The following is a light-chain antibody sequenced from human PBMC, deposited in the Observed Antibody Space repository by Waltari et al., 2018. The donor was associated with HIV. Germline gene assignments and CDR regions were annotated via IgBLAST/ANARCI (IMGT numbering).Light chain of an antibody. J-gene: IGLJ1*01. CDR3: YSAADNNYV. CDR1: VLAKKS. CDR2: KGS. V-gene: IGLV3-27*01. Sequence: SYELTQPSSVSVSPGQTARITCSADVLAKKSARWFQRKPGQAPGLVIYKGSARPSGIPERFSGSSSGTTVTLTISGAQVEDEADYYCYSAADNNYVFGTGTKVTVL.